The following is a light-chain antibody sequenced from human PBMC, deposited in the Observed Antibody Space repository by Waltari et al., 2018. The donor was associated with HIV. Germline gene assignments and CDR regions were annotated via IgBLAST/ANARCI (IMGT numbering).Light chain of an antibody. CDR3: QQSSSILWT. CDR1: QNINNY. Sequence: DIQMTQSPSSLSASLGDRVTITCRASQNINNYVNWYQQRPGRAPKLLIFGASSLQSGVPSRFSGSGSGTDFTLTINSLQPEDSATYYCQQSSSILWTFGQGTRVEIK. CDR2: GAS. J-gene: IGKJ1*01. V-gene: IGKV1-39*01.